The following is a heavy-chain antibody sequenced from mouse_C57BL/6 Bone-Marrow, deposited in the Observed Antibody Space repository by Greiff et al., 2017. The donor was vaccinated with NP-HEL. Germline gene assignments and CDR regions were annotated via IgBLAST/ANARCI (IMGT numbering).Heavy chain of an antibody. V-gene: IGHV5-6*01. CDR3: ARQGRVTGVGAY. CDR1: GFTFSSYG. J-gene: IGHJ3*01. CDR2: ISSGGSYT. Sequence: EVKLVESGGDLVKPGGSLKLSCAASGFTFSSYGMSWVRQTPDKRLEWVATISSGGSYTYYPDSVKGRFTISRDNAKNTLYLQMSSLTSEDTAMYYCARQGRVTGVGAYWGQGTLVTVSA. D-gene: IGHD2-1*01.